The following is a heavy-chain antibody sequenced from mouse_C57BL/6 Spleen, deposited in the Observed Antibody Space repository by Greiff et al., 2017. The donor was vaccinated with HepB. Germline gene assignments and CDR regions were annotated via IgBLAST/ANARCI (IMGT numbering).Heavy chain of an antibody. J-gene: IGHJ1*03. D-gene: IGHD1-1*01. Sequence: LQQSGGGLVKPGGSLKLSCAASGFTFSSYTMSWVRQTPEKRLEWVATISGGGGNTYYPDSVKGRFTISRDNAKNTLYLQMSSLRSEDTALYYCARQADYYGSSPGYFDVWGTGTTVTVSS. CDR1: GFTFSSYT. CDR2: ISGGGGNT. CDR3: ARQADYYGSSPGYFDV. V-gene: IGHV5-9*01.